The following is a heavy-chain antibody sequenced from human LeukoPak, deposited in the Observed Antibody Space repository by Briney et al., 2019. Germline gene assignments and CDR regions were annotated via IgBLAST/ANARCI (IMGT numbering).Heavy chain of an antibody. CDR1: GFTFSTYA. J-gene: IGHJ4*02. D-gene: IGHD6-19*01. V-gene: IGHV3-23*01. CDR3: ARRSGIAVAGAFDY. CDR2: ISGSGDST. Sequence: GGSLRLSCAASGFTFSTYAMRWVRQAPGKGLEWVSGISGSGDSTYYADSVKGRFTISRDNSKNTLYLQMNSLRAEDTAVYYCARRSGIAVAGAFDYWGQGTLVTVSS.